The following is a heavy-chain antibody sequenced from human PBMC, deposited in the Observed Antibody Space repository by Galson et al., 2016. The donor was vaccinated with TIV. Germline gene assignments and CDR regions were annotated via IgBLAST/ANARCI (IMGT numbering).Heavy chain of an antibody. J-gene: IGHJ4*02. CDR1: GFSLTTDGMC. V-gene: IGHV2-70*11. CDR2: IDWDDDK. CDR3: ARSPDYYGTSHSHFDS. D-gene: IGHD3-10*01. Sequence: PALVKPTQTVTLTCTFSGFSLTTDGMCVNWIRQPPGKALEWLARIDWDDDKYYSPFLKTRLTISKDTSKNQVVLTLTDMDPVDTATYYCARSPDYYGTSHSHFDSWGQGTLVTVSS.